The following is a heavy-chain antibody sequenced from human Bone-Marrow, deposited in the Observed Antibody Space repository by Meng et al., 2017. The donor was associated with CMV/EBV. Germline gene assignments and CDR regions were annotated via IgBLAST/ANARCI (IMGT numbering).Heavy chain of an antibody. V-gene: IGHV4-39*07. CDR1: GGSISSNSHY. CDR3: ARDLRGTIPMDV. CDR2: IFYSGST. Sequence: SETLSLTCSASGGSISSNSHYWGWIRQPPGKGLEWIGSIFYSGSTYYNPSLKSRVTISLDTSKNQFSLELSSMTAADTAVYYCARDLRGTIPMDVWGQGTTVTVSS. J-gene: IGHJ6*02. D-gene: IGHD3-16*01.